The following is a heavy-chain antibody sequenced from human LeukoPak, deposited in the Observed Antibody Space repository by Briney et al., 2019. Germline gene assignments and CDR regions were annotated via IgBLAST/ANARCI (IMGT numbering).Heavy chain of an antibody. CDR3: TRTNVASPGTD. V-gene: IGHV3-23*01. Sequence: GGSLRLSCAASVFTFRIYAMICVRHARGEGREWVSSIRGRGGSTYYADCVKGRFTISRDNAKNSRFLQMNSLRAEDTAMYYCTRTNVASPGTDWGLGTLVTVSS. J-gene: IGHJ4*02. CDR1: VFTFRIYA. CDR2: IRGRGGST. D-gene: IGHD6-13*01.